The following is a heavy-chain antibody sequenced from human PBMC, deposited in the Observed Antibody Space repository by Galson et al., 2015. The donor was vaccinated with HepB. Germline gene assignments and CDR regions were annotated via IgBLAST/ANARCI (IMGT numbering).Heavy chain of an antibody. CDR2: INAGNGNT. J-gene: IGHJ4*02. Sequence: SVKVSCKASGYTFTSYAMHWVRQAPGQRLEWMGWINAGNGNTKYSQKFQGRVTITRDTSASTAYMELSSLRSGDTAVYYCARDLEGYSSGWTPSGFDYWGQGTLVTVSS. V-gene: IGHV1-3*01. D-gene: IGHD6-19*01. CDR3: ARDLEGYSSGWTPSGFDY. CDR1: GYTFTSYA.